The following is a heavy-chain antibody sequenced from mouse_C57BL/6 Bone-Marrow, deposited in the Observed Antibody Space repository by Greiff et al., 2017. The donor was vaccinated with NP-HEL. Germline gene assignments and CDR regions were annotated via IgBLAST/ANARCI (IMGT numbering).Heavy chain of an antibody. D-gene: IGHD1-1*01. CDR1: GFTFSDYG. Sequence: DVKLVESGGGLVKPGGSLKLSCAASGFTFSDYGMHWVRQAPEKGLEWVAYISSGSSTIYYADTVKGRFTISRDNAKNTLFLQMTSLRSEDTAMYYCASLLRGAYWGQGTLVTVSA. CDR3: ASLLRGAY. CDR2: ISSGSSTI. V-gene: IGHV5-17*01. J-gene: IGHJ3*01.